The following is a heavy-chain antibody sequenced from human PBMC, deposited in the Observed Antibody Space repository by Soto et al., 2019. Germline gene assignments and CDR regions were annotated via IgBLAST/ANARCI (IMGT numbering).Heavy chain of an antibody. J-gene: IGHJ4*02. Sequence: DSLTISCKGSGYSFTSYWIGLVRQMPGKGLEWMGIIYPGDSDTRYSPSFQGQVTISADKSISTAYLQWSSLKASDTAMYYCATTRITAWYFDYWGQGALVTVSS. D-gene: IGHD3-10*01. CDR3: ATTRITAWYFDY. CDR1: GYSFTSYW. V-gene: IGHV5-51*01. CDR2: IYPGDSDT.